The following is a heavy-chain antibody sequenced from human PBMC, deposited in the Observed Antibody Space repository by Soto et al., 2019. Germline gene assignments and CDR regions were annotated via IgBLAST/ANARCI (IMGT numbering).Heavy chain of an antibody. CDR3: ARVRGGDCLN. V-gene: IGHV4-31*03. Sequence: QVQLQESGPGLVKPSQTLSLTCTFSGCSISSGGYYWSWIRQHPGKGLEWIGYISYSGNTYYNPSLKSRLTISVDTSKNQFSLKLSSVTAAATDGYYCARVRGGDCLNWGQGTLVTVSS. J-gene: IGHJ4*02. CDR1: GCSISSGGYY. CDR2: ISYSGNT. D-gene: IGHD2-21*02.